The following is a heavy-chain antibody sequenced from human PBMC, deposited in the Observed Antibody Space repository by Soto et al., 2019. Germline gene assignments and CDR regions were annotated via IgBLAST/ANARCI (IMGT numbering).Heavy chain of an antibody. V-gene: IGHV4-30-4*01. CDR3: ARDLDGLHDDTSGPFPRPG. CDR1: GGSISSDDYY. J-gene: IGHJ1*01. Sequence: SETLSLTCTVSGGSISSDDYYWSWIRQAPGRGLEWIGYIHSSGSIYDNPSLKSRATMSIDTAGNQFSLKVSSVTVADTAVYYCARDLDGLHDDTSGPFPRPGWGQGTLVTVSS. CDR2: IHSSGSI. D-gene: IGHD3-22*01.